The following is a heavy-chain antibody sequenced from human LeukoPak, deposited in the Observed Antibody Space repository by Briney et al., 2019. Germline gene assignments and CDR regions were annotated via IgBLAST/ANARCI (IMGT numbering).Heavy chain of an antibody. CDR3: ARVLQPSTYHYGMDV. J-gene: IGHJ6*02. CDR1: GGSISSYY. D-gene: IGHD3-10*01. Sequence: SETLSLTCTVSGGSISSYYWNWIRQHPGKGLEWIGYIYSGGNTYYNPSLKSRVSMSVDTSKNQFSLKLSSVTAADTAVYYCARVLQPSTYHYGMDVWGQGTTVTVSS. V-gene: IGHV4-59*06. CDR2: IYSGGNT.